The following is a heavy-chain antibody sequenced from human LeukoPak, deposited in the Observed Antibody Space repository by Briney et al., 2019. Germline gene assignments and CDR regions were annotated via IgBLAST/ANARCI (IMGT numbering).Heavy chain of an antibody. D-gene: IGHD6-6*01. V-gene: IGHV3-23*01. J-gene: IGHJ6*03. CDR1: GFTFSSYA. CDR3: AKIAARPSYYYYYMDV. Sequence: QPGGSLRLSCAASGFTFSSYAMSWVRQAPGKGLEWVSAISGSGGSTYYADSVKGRFTISRDNSKNTLYLQMNSLRAEDTAVYYCAKIAARPSYYYYYMDVWGKGTTVTVSS. CDR2: ISGSGGST.